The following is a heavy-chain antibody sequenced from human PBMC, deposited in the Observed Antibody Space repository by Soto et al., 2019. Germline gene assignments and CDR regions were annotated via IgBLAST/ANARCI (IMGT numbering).Heavy chain of an antibody. V-gene: IGHV3-33*01. Sequence: QVQMVESGGGVVQPGRSLRLSCAASGFSFENYGMHWVRQAPGRGLEWVAIIGYDGSLQYYAAAVKGRFTISRDNSKNTLYLEMKGQRAEDTSVYYCGILGEDAYNLGQAYNGMDAWGQGTTVIVSS. D-gene: IGHD3-16*01. CDR1: GFSFENYG. CDR3: GILGEDAYNLGQAYNGMDA. CDR2: IGYDGSLQ. J-gene: IGHJ6*02.